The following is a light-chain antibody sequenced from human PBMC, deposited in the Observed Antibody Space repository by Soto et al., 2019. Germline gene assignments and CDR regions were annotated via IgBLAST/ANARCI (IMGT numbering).Light chain of an antibody. CDR1: GSDVGSYNL. V-gene: IGLV2-23*01. CDR2: EGS. CDR3: CSYAGSSTLSVV. Sequence: QSALTQPASVSGSPGQSITISCTGTGSDVGSYNLVSWYQQHPGKAPKLMIYEGSKRPSGVSNRLSGSKSGNTASLTISGLQAEDEADYYCCSYAGSSTLSVVFGGGTKLTVL. J-gene: IGLJ2*01.